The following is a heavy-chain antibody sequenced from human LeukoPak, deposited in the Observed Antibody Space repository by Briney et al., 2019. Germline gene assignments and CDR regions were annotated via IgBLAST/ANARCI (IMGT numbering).Heavy chain of an antibody. CDR2: IYPGDSDT. CDR1: GYSFTSYW. Sequence: GESLKISCKGSGYSFTSYWIGWVRQMPGKGLEWMGIIYPGDSDTRYSPSFQGQVTISADKSISTAYLQWSSLKASDTAMYYCARQLLDIVLMTEGAFDIWGQGTMVTVSS. D-gene: IGHD2-8*01. CDR3: ARQLLDIVLMTEGAFDI. V-gene: IGHV5-51*01. J-gene: IGHJ3*02.